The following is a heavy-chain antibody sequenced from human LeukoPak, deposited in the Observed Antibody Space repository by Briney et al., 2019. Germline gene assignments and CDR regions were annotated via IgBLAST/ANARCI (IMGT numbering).Heavy chain of an antibody. Sequence: SVKVSCKASGGTFSSYAISWVRQAPGQGLEWMGGIIPIFGTANYAQKFQGRVTITADESTSTAYMELSSLRSEDTAVYYCARVGLAARPLDYWGQGTLVTVSS. CDR1: GGTFSSYA. D-gene: IGHD6-6*01. J-gene: IGHJ4*02. CDR3: ARVGLAARPLDY. V-gene: IGHV1-69*01. CDR2: IIPIFGTA.